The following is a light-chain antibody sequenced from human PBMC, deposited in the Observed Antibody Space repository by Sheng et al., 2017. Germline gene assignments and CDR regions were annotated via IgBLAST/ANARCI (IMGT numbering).Light chain of an antibody. Sequence: QSALTQPASVSGSPGQSITISCTGTISDIGGSNFVSWYQQHPGKVPKLIIFDVTRRPSGVSDRFSGSKSGNTASLTISGLRTDDEGLYYCSSYTATSTLDVIFGGGTKLTV. V-gene: IGLV2-14*03. J-gene: IGLJ2*01. CDR2: DVT. CDR3: SSYTATSTLDVI. CDR1: ISDIGGSNF.